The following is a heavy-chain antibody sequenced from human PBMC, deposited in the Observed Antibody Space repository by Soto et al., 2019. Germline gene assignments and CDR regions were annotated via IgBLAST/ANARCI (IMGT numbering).Heavy chain of an antibody. CDR2: IYWDDDK. J-gene: IGHJ6*03. CDR3: AHVPGSGQLLYSYYYYMDV. V-gene: IGHV2-5*02. Sequence: QITLKESGPTLVKPTQTLTLTCTFSGFSLTTRGVGVGWIRQPPGKALEWLALIYWDDDKRYSPSLKSRLTITKDTSKNQVVLTFTNMDPVDTATYYCAHVPGSGQLLYSYYYYMDVWGKGATVVVS. D-gene: IGHD3-10*01. CDR1: GFSLTTRGVG.